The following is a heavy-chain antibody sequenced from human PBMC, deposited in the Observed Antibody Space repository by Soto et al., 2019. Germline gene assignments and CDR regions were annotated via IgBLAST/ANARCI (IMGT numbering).Heavy chain of an antibody. CDR1: VFTCSSSF. D-gene: IGHD6-19*01. V-gene: IGHV3-7*03. J-gene: IGHJ4*02. CDR2: INQDGGGT. Sequence: GSLRLSCVASVFTCSSSFMGWVRQAPGKGLEWVANINQDGGGTYYVDSVQGRFTISRDNAKDSLYLQMNSLRGEDTAVYYCARYFRGSGRYFFDYWGQGTLVTVSS. CDR3: ARYFRGSGRYFFDY.